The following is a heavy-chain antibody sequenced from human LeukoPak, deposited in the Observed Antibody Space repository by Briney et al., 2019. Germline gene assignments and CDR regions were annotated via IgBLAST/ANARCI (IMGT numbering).Heavy chain of an antibody. CDR3: VGRVRRSYFDYYTDV. V-gene: IGHV4-59*01. D-gene: IGHD4-17*01. CDR2: IYYSGST. J-gene: IGHJ6*03. Sequence: AVTLSLTCTVSGGSISHYSLRWIRQPPGKGLEWVGYIYYSGSTNYNPSLKNRVTISVRTTDNHFFLKLSSVSAADAAVYDCVGRVRRSYFDYYTDVWGKGTTVTVSS. CDR1: GGSISHYS.